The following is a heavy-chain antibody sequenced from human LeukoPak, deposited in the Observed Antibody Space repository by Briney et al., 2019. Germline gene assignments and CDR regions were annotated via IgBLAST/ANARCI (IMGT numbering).Heavy chain of an antibody. J-gene: IGHJ6*03. CDR3: ARHDYVWGSHYYYYMEV. D-gene: IGHD3-16*01. Sequence: PGESLKISCNGSGYTFTNYWIDWVRQMPGKGLEWMLIIYPGDSDTRYSPSFQGQVTIPADRSISTAYLQWSSLKASDTGMYYCARHDYVWGSHYYYYMEVWGKGTTVTVSS. CDR1: GYTFTNYW. V-gene: IGHV5-51*01. CDR2: IYPGDSDT.